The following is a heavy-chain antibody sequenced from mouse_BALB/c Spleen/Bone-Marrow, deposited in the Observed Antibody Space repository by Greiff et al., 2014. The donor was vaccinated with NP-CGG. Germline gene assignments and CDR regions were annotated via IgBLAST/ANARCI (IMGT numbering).Heavy chain of an antibody. CDR1: GYTFTSYW. V-gene: IGHV1-7*01. CDR3: ASRYGNYDAMDY. CDR2: INPSTGYT. D-gene: IGHD2-1*01. J-gene: IGHJ4*01. Sequence: QVQLQQSGAELAKPGASVKMSCKASGYTFTSYWMHWVKQRPGQGLEWIGNINPSTGYTEYNQKFKDKATLTADKSSSTAYMQLSSLTSEDTAVYYCASRYGNYDAMDYWGQGTSVTVSS.